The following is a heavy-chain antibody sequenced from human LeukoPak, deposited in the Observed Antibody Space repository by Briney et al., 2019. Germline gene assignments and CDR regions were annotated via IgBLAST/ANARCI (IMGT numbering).Heavy chain of an antibody. V-gene: IGHV3-23*01. CDR3: AKDNLRYSTTPGAFDI. D-gene: IGHD6-13*01. Sequence: GGPLRLSCTASGFRFSNYVLTWVRQAPGKGLEWVSTMSTSGDGTYYADSVQGRFTISRDNSKNTLYLQMNSLRAEDTAVYYCAKDNLRYSTTPGAFDIWGQGTMVTVSS. J-gene: IGHJ3*02. CDR2: MSTSGDGT. CDR1: GFRFSNYV.